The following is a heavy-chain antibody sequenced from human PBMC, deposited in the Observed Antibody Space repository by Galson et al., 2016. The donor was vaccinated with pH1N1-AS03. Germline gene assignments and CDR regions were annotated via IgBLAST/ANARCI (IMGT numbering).Heavy chain of an antibody. J-gene: IGHJ6*02. CDR3: ARQQFDGMDV. CDR1: GYSFSSYW. Sequence: SGAEVKKPGESLKIPCKGSGYSFSSYWIVWVRQMPGKGLEWMGIIYPGDSDTTYSPSSQGQVTISADKSISTAYLQWSSLKASDTAIYYCARQQFDGMDVWGQGTTVSVSS. D-gene: IGHD3-10*01. CDR2: IYPGDSDT. V-gene: IGHV5-51*01.